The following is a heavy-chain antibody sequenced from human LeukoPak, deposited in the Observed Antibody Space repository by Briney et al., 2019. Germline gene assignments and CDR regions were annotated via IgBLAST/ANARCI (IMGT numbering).Heavy chain of an antibody. J-gene: IGHJ4*02. D-gene: IGHD6-13*01. CDR3: ARVDYGRIAAAGSLYYFDY. Sequence: PSETLSLTCTVSGGSISSSSYYWGWIRQPPGKGLEWIGSIYYSGSTYYNPSLKSRVTLSVDTSKNQFSLKLSSVTAADTAVYYCARVDYGRIAAAGSLYYFDYWGQGTLVTVSS. CDR2: IYYSGST. CDR1: GGSISSSSYY. V-gene: IGHV4-39*07.